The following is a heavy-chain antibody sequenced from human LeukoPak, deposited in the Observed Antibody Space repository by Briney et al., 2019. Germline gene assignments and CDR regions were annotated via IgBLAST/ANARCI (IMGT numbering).Heavy chain of an antibody. CDR2: IRYDGSNK. V-gene: IGHV3-30*02. J-gene: IGHJ6*03. CDR1: GFTFSSYG. D-gene: IGHD3-3*01. CDR3: VRGSGYYYYYYYMDV. Sequence: GGSLRLSCAASGFTFSSYGMHWVRQAPGKGLEWVAFIRYDGSNKYYADSVKGRFTISRDNSKNTLYLQMNSPRAEDTAVYYCVRGSGYYYYYYYMDVWGKGTTVTVSS.